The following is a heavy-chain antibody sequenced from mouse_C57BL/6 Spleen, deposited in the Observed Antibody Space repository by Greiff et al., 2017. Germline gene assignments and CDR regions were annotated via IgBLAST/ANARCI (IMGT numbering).Heavy chain of an antibody. CDR3: ARLGGYYDAMDY. D-gene: IGHD2-2*01. Sequence: VQLQQSGTELVKPGASVKLSCKASGYTFTSYWMHWVKQRPGQGLEWIGNINPSNGGTNYNEKFKSKATLTVDKSSSTAYMQLSSLTSEDSAVYYCARLGGYYDAMDYWGQGTSVTVSS. V-gene: IGHV1-53*01. CDR2: INPSNGGT. J-gene: IGHJ4*01. CDR1: GYTFTSYW.